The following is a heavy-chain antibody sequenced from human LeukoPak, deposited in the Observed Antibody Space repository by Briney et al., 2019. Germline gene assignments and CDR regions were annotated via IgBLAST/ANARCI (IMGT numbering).Heavy chain of an antibody. Sequence: GAPVKVSCKASGYTFTGYYMHWVRQAPGQGLEWMGWINPNSGGTNYAQKFQGRVTMTRDTSISTAYMELSRLRSDDTAVYYCARAIKRGYSYGAVDYWGQGTLVTVSP. D-gene: IGHD5-18*01. J-gene: IGHJ4*02. V-gene: IGHV1-2*02. CDR1: GYTFTGYY. CDR3: ARAIKRGYSYGAVDY. CDR2: INPNSGGT.